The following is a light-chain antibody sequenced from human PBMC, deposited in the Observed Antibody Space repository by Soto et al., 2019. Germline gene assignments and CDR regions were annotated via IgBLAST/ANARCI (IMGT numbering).Light chain of an antibody. CDR1: QTVSITY. CDR3: QQYGSSPLIS. V-gene: IGKV3-20*01. J-gene: IGKJ5*01. Sequence: PGESATLSCRARQTVSITYLTWYQQKPGQAPRLLIFGASKRATGIPDRFSGSGSGRDFTLTISGLEPADFAVYYCQQYGSSPLISFGQGTRLEI. CDR2: GAS.